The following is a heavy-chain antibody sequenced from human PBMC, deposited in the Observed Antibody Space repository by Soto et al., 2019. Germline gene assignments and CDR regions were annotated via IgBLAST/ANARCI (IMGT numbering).Heavy chain of an antibody. CDR2: INQDGNEK. V-gene: IGHV3-7*01. Sequence: EVQLVESGGGLVQPGWSLRLSCAASGFAFSNYWMSWLRQAPGKGLEWVANINQDGNEKYYVDSMKGRFTVSRDNAKKSLYLQMNSLRAEDTAVYYCASAPFGVVLVSQWFDPWGQGTLVTVSS. D-gene: IGHD3-3*01. CDR3: ASAPFGVVLVSQWFDP. J-gene: IGHJ5*02. CDR1: GFAFSNYW.